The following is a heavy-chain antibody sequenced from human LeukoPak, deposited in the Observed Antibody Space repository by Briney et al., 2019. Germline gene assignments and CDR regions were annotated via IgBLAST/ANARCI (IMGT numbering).Heavy chain of an antibody. CDR2: ISAHNGNT. D-gene: IGHD3-16*01. J-gene: IGHJ3*02. V-gene: IGHV1-18*01. CDR1: GYTFTTYG. CDR3: ARGGLNHVWTEQQGAFDI. Sequence: ASVKVSCKASGYTFTTYGITWVRQAPGQGLEWMGWISAHNGNTNYAQKLQGRVTMTTDTSTTTAYMEVRSLRSDDTAVYYCARGGLNHVWTEQQGAFDIWGQGTMVTVSS.